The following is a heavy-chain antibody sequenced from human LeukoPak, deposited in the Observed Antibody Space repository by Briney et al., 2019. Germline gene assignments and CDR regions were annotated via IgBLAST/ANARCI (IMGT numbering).Heavy chain of an antibody. J-gene: IGHJ4*02. Sequence: GASVKVSCKASGYTFTSYYMHWVRQAPGQGLEWMGIINPSGGSTSYAQKLQGRVTMTRDMSTSTVYMELSSLRSEDTAVYYCARGGWFGELLDYWGQGTLVTVSS. CDR1: GYTFTSYY. V-gene: IGHV1-46*01. CDR3: ARGGWFGELLDY. CDR2: INPSGGST. D-gene: IGHD3-10*01.